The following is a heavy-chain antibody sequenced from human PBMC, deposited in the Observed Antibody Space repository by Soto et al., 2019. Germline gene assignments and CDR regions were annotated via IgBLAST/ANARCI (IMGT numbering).Heavy chain of an antibody. Sequence: QLHLQESGPGLVKPSETLSLSCTVSGDSISSSSSYYWGWIRQPPGKGLEWIANMYYSGSTYYNPSLKSRVTISLEMSKNQVSLKLSSVTAADTAVYYCARIKIVGILTYYMDVWGKGTTVTVSS. V-gene: IGHV4-39*01. D-gene: IGHD3-3*01. CDR3: ARIKIVGILTYYMDV. CDR2: MYYSGST. J-gene: IGHJ6*03. CDR1: GDSISSSSSYY.